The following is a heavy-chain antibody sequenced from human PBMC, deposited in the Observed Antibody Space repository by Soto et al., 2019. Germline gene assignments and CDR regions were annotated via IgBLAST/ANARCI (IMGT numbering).Heavy chain of an antibody. D-gene: IGHD4-17*01. CDR1: EFTFSNYA. CDR3: AKYQRFSADYGDYWARSAFDL. J-gene: IGHJ4*03. CDR2: ISGVTGRT. V-gene: IGHV3-23*01. Sequence: DVQLLESGGNLVQPGGSLRLSCAASEFTFSNYAMSWVRQAPGKGLEWVSIISGVTGRTDYADSVKGRFTISRDNAKNTVYLKMNYLSAEDTAFYHFAKYQRFSADYGDYWARSAFDLWGPGTPVTVSS.